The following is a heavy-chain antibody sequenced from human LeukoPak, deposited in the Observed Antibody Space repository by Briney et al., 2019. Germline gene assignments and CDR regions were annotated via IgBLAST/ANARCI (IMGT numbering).Heavy chain of an antibody. CDR1: GGTFSSYA. J-gene: IGHJ4*02. V-gene: IGHV1-69*01. Sequence: GSSVKVSCKASGGTFSSYAISWVRQAPGQGLEWMGGIIPIFGTANYAQKFQGRVTITADESTSTAYMELSSLRSEDAAVYYCARDDGIKRGFDYWGQGTLVTVSS. CDR3: ARDDGIKRGFDY. CDR2: IIPIFGTA. D-gene: IGHD3-3*02.